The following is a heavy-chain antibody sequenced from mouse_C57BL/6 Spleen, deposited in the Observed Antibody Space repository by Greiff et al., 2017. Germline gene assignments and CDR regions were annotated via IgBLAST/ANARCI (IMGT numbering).Heavy chain of an antibody. V-gene: IGHV1-64*01. D-gene: IGHD3-2*02. CDR2: IHPNSGST. CDR3: ARCSSGYGAMDY. Sequence: VQLQQPGAELVKPGASVKLSCKASGYTFTSYWMHWVKQRPGQGLEWIGMIHPNSGSTNYNEKFKSKATLTVDKSSSTAYMQLSSLTSEDSAVYFCARCSSGYGAMDYWGQGTSVTVSS. CDR1: GYTFTSYW. J-gene: IGHJ4*01.